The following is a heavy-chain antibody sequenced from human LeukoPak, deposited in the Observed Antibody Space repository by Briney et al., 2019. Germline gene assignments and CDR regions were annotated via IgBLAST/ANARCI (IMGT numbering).Heavy chain of an antibody. V-gene: IGHV4-30-2*01. D-gene: IGHD3-22*01. CDR1: GGSISSGGYY. CDR2: IYHSGNT. Sequence: SETLSLTCTVSGGSISSGGYYWSWIRQPPGKGLEWIGYIYHSGNTYYNPSLKSRVTISIDRSKNQFSLKLSSVTAADTAVYYCARGSEYYYDSSGYHEPLWGQGTLVTVSS. J-gene: IGHJ4*02. CDR3: ARGSEYYYDSSGYHEPL.